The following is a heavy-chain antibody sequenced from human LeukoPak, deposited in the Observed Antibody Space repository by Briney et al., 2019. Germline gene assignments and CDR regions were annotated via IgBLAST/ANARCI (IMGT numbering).Heavy chain of an antibody. CDR1: GFTVSSNY. CDR2: IYSGGST. CDR3: ARDRVGGTTASTFEY. D-gene: IGHD1-26*01. V-gene: IGHV3-53*01. J-gene: IGHJ4*02. Sequence: GGSLRLSCAASGFTVSSNYMSWVRQAPGKGLEWVSVIYSGGSTYYADSVKGRFTISRDNSKNTLYLQMNSLRAEDTAVYYCARDRVGGTTASTFEYWGQGTLVTVSS.